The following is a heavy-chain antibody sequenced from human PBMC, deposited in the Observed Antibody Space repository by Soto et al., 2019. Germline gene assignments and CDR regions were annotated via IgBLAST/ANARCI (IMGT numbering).Heavy chain of an antibody. D-gene: IGHD3-3*01. Sequence: SETLSLTCTVSGGSISSYYWSWIRQPPGKGLEWIGYIYYSGSTNYNPSLKSRVTISVDTSKNQFSLKLSSVTAADTAVYYCARSGPRLWSGYYPGYYYYYMDVWGKGTTVTVSS. CDR3: ARSGPRLWSGYYPGYYYYYMDV. CDR2: IYYSGST. J-gene: IGHJ6*03. V-gene: IGHV4-59*01. CDR1: GGSISSYY.